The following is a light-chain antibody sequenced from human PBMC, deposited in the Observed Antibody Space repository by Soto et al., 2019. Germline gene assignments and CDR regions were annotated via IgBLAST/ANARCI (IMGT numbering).Light chain of an antibody. CDR1: QGIRND. V-gene: IGKV1-39*01. CDR3: QQRYSTLWT. J-gene: IGKJ1*01. Sequence: IQMTQYPSYLSASVGDGVTITCRASQGIRNDLGWYTKPPGKAPKLLIYAASSLQSGVPSRVSGSASGTDFTLTISSLQPEECATDDCQQRYSTLWTFGPGTKVDIK. CDR2: AAS.